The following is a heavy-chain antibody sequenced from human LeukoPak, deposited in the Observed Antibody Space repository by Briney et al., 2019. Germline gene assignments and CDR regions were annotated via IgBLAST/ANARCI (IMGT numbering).Heavy chain of an antibody. CDR2: TYHSGSP. CDR3: ARGFWGGGYFDL. CDR1: GYSISSGYW. Sequence: PSETLSLTRTVSGYSISSGYWWGWIRQPPGKGLEWIGSTYHSGSPYYNPSLKSRVTISVDTSNNQFSLKLSSVTAEDTAIYYCARGFWGGGYFDLWGRGTLVTVSS. J-gene: IGHJ2*01. D-gene: IGHD3-16*01. V-gene: IGHV4-38-2*02.